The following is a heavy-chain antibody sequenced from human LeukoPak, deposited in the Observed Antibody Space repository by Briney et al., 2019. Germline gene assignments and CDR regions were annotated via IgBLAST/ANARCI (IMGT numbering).Heavy chain of an antibody. Sequence: GGSLRLSCAASGFTFDDYGMSWVRQAPGKGLEWVANIKQDGSEKYYVDSVKGRFTISRDNAKNSLYLQMNSLRAEDTAVYYCAREGYDSSGYYRTPYYYYGMDVWGQGTTVTVSS. CDR3: AREGYDSSGYYRTPYYYYGMDV. CDR2: IKQDGSEK. J-gene: IGHJ6*02. CDR1: GFTFDDYG. D-gene: IGHD3-22*01. V-gene: IGHV3-7*01.